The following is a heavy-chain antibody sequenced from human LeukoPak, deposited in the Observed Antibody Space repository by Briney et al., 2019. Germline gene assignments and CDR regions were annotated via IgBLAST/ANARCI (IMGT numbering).Heavy chain of an antibody. CDR2: IYYSGST. CDR1: GYSISSGYF. V-gene: IGHV4-61*01. Sequence: PSETLSLTCTVSGYSISSGYFWGWIRQPPGKGLEWIGYIYYSGSTNYNPSLKSRVTISVDTSKNQFSLKLSSVTAADTAVYYCARAGRCSGGSCYSGWISWFDPWGQGTLVTVSS. J-gene: IGHJ5*02. D-gene: IGHD2-15*01. CDR3: ARAGRCSGGSCYSGWISWFDP.